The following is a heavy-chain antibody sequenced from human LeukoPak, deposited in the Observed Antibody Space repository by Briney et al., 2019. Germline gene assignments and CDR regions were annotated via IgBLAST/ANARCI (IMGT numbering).Heavy chain of an antibody. CDR2: IKQDGSEK. CDR1: GFIFSSYW. CDR3: ARIVPAACFDY. Sequence: SGGSLRLSCAASGFIFSSYWMSWVRQTSGKGLEWVANIKQDGSEKYYVDSVKGRFTISRDNAKNSLYLQMNSLRAEDTAVYYCARIVPAACFDYWGQGTLVTVSS. V-gene: IGHV3-7*01. D-gene: IGHD2-2*01. J-gene: IGHJ4*02.